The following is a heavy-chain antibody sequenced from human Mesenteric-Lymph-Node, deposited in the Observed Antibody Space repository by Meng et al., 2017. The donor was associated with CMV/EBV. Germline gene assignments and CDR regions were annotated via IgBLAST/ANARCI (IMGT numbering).Heavy chain of an antibody. D-gene: IGHD1-26*01. Sequence: YYMSWIRQATGKGLEWVSYISSSGSTIYYADSVKGRFTISRDNAKNSLYLQMNSLRAEDTAVYYCARDQVDSGSPVGPTRAESNYFDYWGQGTLVTVSS. V-gene: IGHV3-11*04. CDR1: YY. J-gene: IGHJ4*02. CDR3: ARDQVDSGSPVGPTRAESNYFDY. CDR2: ISSSGSTI.